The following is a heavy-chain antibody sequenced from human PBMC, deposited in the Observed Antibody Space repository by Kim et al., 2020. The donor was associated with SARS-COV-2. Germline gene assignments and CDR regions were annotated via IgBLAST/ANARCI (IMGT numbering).Heavy chain of an antibody. CDR1: GFTFKTYT. J-gene: IGHJ4*02. Sequence: GGSLRLSCAASGFTFKTYTMYWLRQAPGMGLVWVSSITSDGSDTSYADSVKGRFTISRDNANNRLFLQMNSLSAEDTAIYYCSRGHYAPDYWGQGTLVTV. D-gene: IGHD2-2*01. CDR3: SRGHYAPDY. CDR2: ITSDGSDT. V-gene: IGHV3-74*01.